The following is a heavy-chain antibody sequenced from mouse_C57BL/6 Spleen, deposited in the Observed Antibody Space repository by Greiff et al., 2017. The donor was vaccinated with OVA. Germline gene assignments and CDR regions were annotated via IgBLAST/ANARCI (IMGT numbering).Heavy chain of an antibody. CDR1: GYAFSSSW. CDR3: ARSAYYSKGYFDV. CDR2: IYPGDGDT. V-gene: IGHV1-82*01. Sequence: QVQLQQSGPELVKPGASVKISCKASGYAFSSSWMNWVKQRPGKGLEWIGRIYPGDGDTNYNGKFKGKATLTADKSSSTAYMQLSSLTSEDSAVYFCARSAYYSKGYFDVWGTGTTVTVSS. D-gene: IGHD2-5*01. J-gene: IGHJ1*03.